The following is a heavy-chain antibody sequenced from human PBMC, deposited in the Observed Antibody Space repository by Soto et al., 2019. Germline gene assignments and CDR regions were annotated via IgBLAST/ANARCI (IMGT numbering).Heavy chain of an antibody. Sequence: SETLSLTCAVYGGSFSGYYWSWIRQPPGKGLEWIGEINHSGSTNYNPSLKSRVTISVDTSKNQFYLKLSSVTAADTAVYYCASSSGSHPVTWGQGTLVTVSS. CDR3: ASSSGSHPVT. D-gene: IGHD3-22*01. V-gene: IGHV4-34*01. J-gene: IGHJ5*02. CDR1: GGSFSGYY. CDR2: INHSGST.